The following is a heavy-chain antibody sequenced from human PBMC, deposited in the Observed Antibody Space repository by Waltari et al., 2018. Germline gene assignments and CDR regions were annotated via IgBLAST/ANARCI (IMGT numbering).Heavy chain of an antibody. D-gene: IGHD5-12*01. J-gene: IGHJ4*02. Sequence: AGLLKPSETLSVTCEVFDDSFSKYYWVWIRQSPGKGLEWIGEINRSGSTNYNPSLKGRVTISLDMSKKQVSLRVTSVTAADTAVYYCAREYSSFEPIFDYWGRGTLVTVSS. CDR1: DDSFSKYY. CDR2: INRSGST. V-gene: IGHV4-34*01. CDR3: AREYSSFEPIFDY.